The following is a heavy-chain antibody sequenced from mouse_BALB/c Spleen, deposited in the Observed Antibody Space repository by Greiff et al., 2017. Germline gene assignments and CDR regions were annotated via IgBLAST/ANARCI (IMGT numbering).Heavy chain of an antibody. J-gene: IGHJ4*01. CDR3: ARWNYGSSYFYAMDY. CDR1: GFTFSSFG. Sequence: EVMLVESGGGLVQPGGSRKLSCAASGFTFSSFGMHWVRQAPEKGLEWVAYISSGSSTIYYADTVKGRFTISRDNPKNTLFLQMTSLRSEDTAMYYCARWNYGSSYFYAMDYWGQGTSVTVSS. D-gene: IGHD1-1*01. CDR2: ISSGSSTI. V-gene: IGHV5-17*02.